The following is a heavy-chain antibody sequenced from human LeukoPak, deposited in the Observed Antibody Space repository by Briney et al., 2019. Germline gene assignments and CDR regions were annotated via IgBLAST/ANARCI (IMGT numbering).Heavy chain of an antibody. J-gene: IGHJ4*02. V-gene: IGHV5-10-1*01. Sequence: GESLKISCKGSGYSFTSYWISWVRQMPGKGLEWMGRIDPSDSYTNYSPSFQGHVTISADKSISTAYLQWSSLKASDTAMYYCATTERGYGHLDYWGQGTLVTVSS. D-gene: IGHD4-17*01. CDR3: ATTERGYGHLDY. CDR1: GYSFTSYW. CDR2: IDPSDSYT.